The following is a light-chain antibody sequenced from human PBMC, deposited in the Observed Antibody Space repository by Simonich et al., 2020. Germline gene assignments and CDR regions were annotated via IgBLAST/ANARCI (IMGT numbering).Light chain of an antibody. V-gene: IGKV4-1*01. J-gene: IGKJ3*01. CDR3: QQYYSTPFT. Sequence: DIVMTQSPDSLAVSLGERATINCKSRQSVLYSSNNKKYLAWYQQKPGQPPNLLIYWASTRESGFPERFSGSGSGTDFTLTISSLQAEDVAVYYCQQYYSTPFTFGPGTKVDIK. CDR2: WAS. CDR1: QSVLYSSNNKKY.